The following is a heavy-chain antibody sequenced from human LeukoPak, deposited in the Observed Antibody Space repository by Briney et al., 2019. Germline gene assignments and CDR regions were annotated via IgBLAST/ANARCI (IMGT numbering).Heavy chain of an antibody. V-gene: IGHV3-30*02. CDR2: IRYDGSNK. Sequence: SGGSLRLSCAASGFTFSSYGMHWARQAPGKGLEWVAFIRYDGSNKYYADSVKGRFTISRDNSKNTLYLQMNSLRAEDTAVYYCAKDGDYREAFDIWGQGTMVTVSS. CDR3: AKDGDYREAFDI. D-gene: IGHD4-17*01. J-gene: IGHJ3*02. CDR1: GFTFSSYG.